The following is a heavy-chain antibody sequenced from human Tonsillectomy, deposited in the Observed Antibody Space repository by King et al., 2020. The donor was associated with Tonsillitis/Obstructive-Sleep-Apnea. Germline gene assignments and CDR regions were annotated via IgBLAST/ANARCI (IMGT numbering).Heavy chain of an antibody. Sequence: VQLQQWGAGLLRPSETLSLTCAVYGYSFSGFYWSWIRQPPRKGLEWIGEITQSGGTTYNPSLESRVTISVDTSKNQFSLRLSSVTAADTAVYYCARLRLTIFEGGFDPWGQGTLVTVSS. CDR3: ARLRLTIFEGGFDP. J-gene: IGHJ5*02. V-gene: IGHV4-34*01. D-gene: IGHD3-3*01. CDR1: GYSFSGFY. CDR2: ITQSGGT.